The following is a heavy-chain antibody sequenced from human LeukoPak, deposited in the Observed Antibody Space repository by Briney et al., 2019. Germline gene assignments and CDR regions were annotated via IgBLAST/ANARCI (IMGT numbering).Heavy chain of an antibody. CDR3: ARGPSITMIVVDKYYYYGMDV. D-gene: IGHD3-22*01. J-gene: IGHJ6*02. V-gene: IGHV4-30-2*01. CDR2: IYHSRSS. Sequence: SQTLSLTCAVSSGFISSGGYSCTWIRQPPGKGLDWNGYIYHSRSSYYNPSLKSRVTISVDRSKNQCSLKLSSVTAADTAVYYCARGPSITMIVVDKYYYYGMDVWGQGTTVTVSS. CDR1: SGFISSGGYS.